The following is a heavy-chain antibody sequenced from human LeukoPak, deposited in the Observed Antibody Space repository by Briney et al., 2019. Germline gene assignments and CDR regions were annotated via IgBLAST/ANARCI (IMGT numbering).Heavy chain of an antibody. J-gene: IGHJ2*01. Sequence: SQTLSLTCAVSGGSISSGGYSWSWIRQPPGKGLEWIGYIYHSGSTYYNPSLKSRVTISVDRSKNQFSLKLSSVTAADTAVYYCARPDESGYGGLDLWGRGTLVTVSS. CDR2: IYHSGST. CDR3: ARPDESGYGGLDL. CDR1: GGSISSGGYS. V-gene: IGHV4-30-2*01. D-gene: IGHD3-3*01.